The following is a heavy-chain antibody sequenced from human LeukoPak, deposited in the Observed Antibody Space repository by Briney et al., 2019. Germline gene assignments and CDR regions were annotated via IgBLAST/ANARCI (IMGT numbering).Heavy chain of an antibody. J-gene: IGHJ3*02. CDR2: IIPIFGTA. D-gene: IGHD2-2*02. CDR1: GGTFSSYA. CDR3: ASRTGAICSSTSCYTGRLAWSAFDI. Sequence: GSSVKVSCKASGGTFSSYAISWVRQAPGQGLEWMGGIIPIFGTANYAQKFQGRVTITTDESTSTAYMELSSLRSEDTAVYYCASRTGAICSSTSCYTGRLAWSAFDIWGQGTMVTVSS. V-gene: IGHV1-69*05.